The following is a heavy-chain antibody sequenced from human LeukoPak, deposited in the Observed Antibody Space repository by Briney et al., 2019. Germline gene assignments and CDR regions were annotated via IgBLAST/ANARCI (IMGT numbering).Heavy chain of an antibody. J-gene: IGHJ4*02. CDR3: VAGYYGRGDY. D-gene: IGHD3-9*01. V-gene: IGHV4-38-2*01. CDR1: GYSISSGYY. Sequence: SETLSLTCAVSGYSISSGYYWGWIRQPPGKGLEWIGSIYHSGSTYYNPSLKSRVTISVDTSKNQFSLKLSSMSAADTAVYYAVAGYYGRGDYWGQGTLVTVSS. CDR2: IYHSGST.